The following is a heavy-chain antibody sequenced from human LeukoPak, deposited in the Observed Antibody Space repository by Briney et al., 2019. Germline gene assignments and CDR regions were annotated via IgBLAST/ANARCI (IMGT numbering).Heavy chain of an antibody. Sequence: GGSLRLSCAASGFTVSSIYMSWVRQAPGKGLEWVSVIYSGGSTYYADSVKGRFTISRDNSKNTLYLQMNSLRAEDTAVYYCARDTSGYDDYWGQGTLVTVSS. V-gene: IGHV3-53*01. CDR1: GFTVSSIY. CDR3: ARDTSGYDDY. CDR2: IYSGGST. D-gene: IGHD5-12*01. J-gene: IGHJ4*02.